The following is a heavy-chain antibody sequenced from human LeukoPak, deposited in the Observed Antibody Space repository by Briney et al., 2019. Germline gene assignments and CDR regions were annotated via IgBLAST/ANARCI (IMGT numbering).Heavy chain of an antibody. D-gene: IGHD3-9*01. Sequence: GRSLRLSCAASGFTFSSYSMNWVRQAPGKGLEWVSSISSSRSYIYYADSVKGRFTISRDNAKNSLYLQMNSLRAEDTAVYYCARMEVDYDLLTGYPSKLGWFDLWGRGTLVTVSS. V-gene: IGHV3-21*01. CDR3: ARMEVDYDLLTGYPSKLGWFDL. CDR1: GFTFSSYS. CDR2: ISSSRSYI. J-gene: IGHJ2*01.